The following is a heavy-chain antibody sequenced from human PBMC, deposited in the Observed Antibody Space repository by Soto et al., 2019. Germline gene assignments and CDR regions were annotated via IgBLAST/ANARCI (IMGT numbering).Heavy chain of an antibody. CDR1: GFTFSPHA. V-gene: IGHV3-30-3*01. CDR2: ISYEGSNK. CDR3: ARERNTGYDYSYYYGMDV. J-gene: IGHJ6*02. D-gene: IGHD5-18*01. Sequence: PGGSLRLSCAASGFTFSPHAMHWVRQGPGKGLEWVAVISYEGSNKYYADSVKGRFTISRDNPKNTLYLQMNSLRAEDTAVYYCARERNTGYDYSYYYGMDVWGQGTTVTVSS.